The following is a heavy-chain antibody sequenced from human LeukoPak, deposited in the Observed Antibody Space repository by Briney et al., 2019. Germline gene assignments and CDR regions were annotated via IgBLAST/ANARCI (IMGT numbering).Heavy chain of an antibody. Sequence: ASVKVSCKASGYTFTTYDLNWVRQATGQGIKWMGWMNPNSGNAGYAQKFQGRVTMTRNTSISIAYMELSNLTSEDTAVYYCARRIRGAPTDYWGQGTLVTVSS. D-gene: IGHD3-10*01. CDR1: GYTFTTYD. CDR3: ARRIRGAPTDY. J-gene: IGHJ4*02. V-gene: IGHV1-8*01. CDR2: MNPNSGNA.